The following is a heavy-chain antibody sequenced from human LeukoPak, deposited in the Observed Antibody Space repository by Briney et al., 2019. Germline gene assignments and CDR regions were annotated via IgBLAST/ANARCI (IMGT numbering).Heavy chain of an antibody. V-gene: IGHV1-24*01. CDR2: FDPEDGET. CDR3: ATAGMATIMPLDY. J-gene: IGHJ4*02. CDR1: GYTLTELS. Sequence: ASVKVSCKVSGYTLTELSMHWVRQAPGKGLEWMGGFDPEDGETIYAQKFQGRITMTEDTSTDTAYMELSSLRSEDTAVYYCATAGMATIMPLDYWGQGTLVTVSS. D-gene: IGHD5-24*01.